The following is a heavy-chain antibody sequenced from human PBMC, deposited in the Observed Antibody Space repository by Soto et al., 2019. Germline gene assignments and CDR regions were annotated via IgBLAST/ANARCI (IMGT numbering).Heavy chain of an antibody. Sequence: QVQLQQWGAGLFKPAETLSLTCAVYGGSLSGYYWSWFRQPPGKGLEWVGEIKYSEATNYNPSLKSRVTLSVDTSKNQFSLNLYSVTAADTAVYYCARATGGLDVWGQGTTVTVSS. J-gene: IGHJ6*02. CDR2: IKYSEAT. CDR1: GGSLSGYY. D-gene: IGHD1-1*01. V-gene: IGHV4-34*01. CDR3: ARATGGLDV.